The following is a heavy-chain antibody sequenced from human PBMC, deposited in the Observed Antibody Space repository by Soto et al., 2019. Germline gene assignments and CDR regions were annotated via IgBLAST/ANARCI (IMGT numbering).Heavy chain of an antibody. Sequence: GGSLRLSCVASGFSLDAFAMYWVRQPPGRGLEWVSGINWNSGSLVYADSVKGRFTISRDNAENTLYLQLNNLRPEDTAFYYCLRSRRGCSSTSCHHGLGGQGTLVTVSS. D-gene: IGHD2-2*01. CDR3: LRSRRGCSSTSCHHGL. CDR2: INWNSGSL. CDR1: GFSLDAFA. V-gene: IGHV3-9*01. J-gene: IGHJ4*02.